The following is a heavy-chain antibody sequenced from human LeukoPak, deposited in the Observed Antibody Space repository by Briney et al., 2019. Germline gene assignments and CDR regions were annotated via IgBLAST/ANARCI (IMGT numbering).Heavy chain of an antibody. CDR3: ARDSRNYDILTGYPSYYYMDV. CDR1: GGSISGYY. V-gene: IGHV4-59*01. CDR2: IYYSGST. Sequence: SETLSLTCTVSGGSISGYYWSWIRQPPGKGLEWIGYIYYSGSTNYNPSLKSRVTISVDTSKNQFSLKLSSVTAADTAVYYCARDSRNYDILTGYPSYYYMDVWGKGTTVTVSS. D-gene: IGHD3-9*01. J-gene: IGHJ6*03.